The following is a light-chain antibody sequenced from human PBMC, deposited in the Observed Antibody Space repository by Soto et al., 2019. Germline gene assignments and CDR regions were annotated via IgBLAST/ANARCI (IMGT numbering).Light chain of an antibody. CDR3: QQSYSTPNT. V-gene: IGKV1-39*01. Sequence: DIQMTQSPSSLSASVGDRVTITCRASQSISSYLNWYQQKPGKAPKLLIYAASSLQSGVPSRFSCSGSGTEFPLTISSLQPEDFAPYYCQQSYSTPNTFGGGTKVEIK. J-gene: IGKJ4*01. CDR1: QSISSY. CDR2: AAS.